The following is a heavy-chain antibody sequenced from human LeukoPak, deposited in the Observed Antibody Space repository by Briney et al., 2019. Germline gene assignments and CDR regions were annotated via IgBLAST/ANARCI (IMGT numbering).Heavy chain of an antibody. V-gene: IGHV3-48*02. CDR2: ISSSSSTI. J-gene: IGHJ5*02. CDR1: GFTFSSYS. CDR3: ARGPSITIFGVVIPNWFDP. D-gene: IGHD3-3*01. Sequence: GSLRLSCAASGFTFSSYSMNWVRQAPGKGLEWVSYISSSSSTIYYADSVKGRFTISRDNAKNSLYLQMNSLRDEDTAVYYCARGPSITIFGVVIPNWFDPWGQGTLVTVSS.